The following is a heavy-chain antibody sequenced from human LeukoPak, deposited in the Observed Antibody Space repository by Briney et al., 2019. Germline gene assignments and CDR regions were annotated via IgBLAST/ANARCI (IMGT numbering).Heavy chain of an antibody. CDR3: ARDRSEGWFDP. J-gene: IGHJ5*02. Sequence: ASVKVSCKASGYTFTSYDISWVRKAPGQGLECMGWISAYNGNTNYAQKLQGRVTMTTDTSTSTAYMELRSLRSDDTAVYYCARDRSEGWFDPWGQGTLVTVSS. CDR2: ISAYNGNT. CDR1: GYTFTSYD. V-gene: IGHV1-18*04.